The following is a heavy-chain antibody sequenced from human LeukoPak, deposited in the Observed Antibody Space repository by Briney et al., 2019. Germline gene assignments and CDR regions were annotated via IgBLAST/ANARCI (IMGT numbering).Heavy chain of an antibody. J-gene: IGHJ6*02. V-gene: IGHV1-69*10. D-gene: IGHD3-10*01. Sequence: SVKVSCKASGYTFTTYPMNWVRQAPGQGLEWRGGIIPILGIANYAQKFQGRVTITADKSTSTAYMEVSSLRSEDTAVYYCARRNYGSGSYKDYHYYYYGMDVWGQGTTVTVSS. CDR3: ARRNYGSGSYKDYHYYYYGMDV. CDR2: IIPILGIA. CDR1: GYTFTTYP.